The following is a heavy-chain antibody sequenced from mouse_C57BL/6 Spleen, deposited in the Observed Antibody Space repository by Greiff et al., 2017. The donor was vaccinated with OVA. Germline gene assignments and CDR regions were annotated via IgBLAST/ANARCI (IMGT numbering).Heavy chain of an antibody. CDR3: ARDRGEDYDMDC. D-gene: IGHD3-1*01. J-gene: IGHJ4*01. CDR2: INYDGSST. V-gene: IGHV5-16*01. Sequence: EVKLMESEGGLVQPGSSMKLSCTASGFTFSDYYMAWVRQVPEKGLEWVANINYDGSSTYYLDSLKSRFIISRDNAKNILYLQMSSLKSEDTATYYCARDRGEDYDMDCWGQGTSVTVSS. CDR1: GFTFSDYY.